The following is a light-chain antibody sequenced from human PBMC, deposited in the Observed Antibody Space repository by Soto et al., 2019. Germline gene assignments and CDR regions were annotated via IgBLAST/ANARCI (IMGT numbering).Light chain of an antibody. CDR2: AAS. Sequence: DIQMTESPSSLYPSIGDRVTLNFRASQGISNYLAWYQQKPGKVPKLLIYAASTLQSGVPSRFSGSGSGTDFTLTISSLQPEDVATYYCQKYNSAPWTVGQGTKVDIK. CDR1: QGISNY. V-gene: IGKV1-27*01. CDR3: QKYNSAPWT. J-gene: IGKJ1*01.